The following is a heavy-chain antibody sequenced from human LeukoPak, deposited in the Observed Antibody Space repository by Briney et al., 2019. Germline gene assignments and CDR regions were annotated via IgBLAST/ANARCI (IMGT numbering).Heavy chain of an antibody. J-gene: IGHJ6*02. CDR3: ARNRGSGYQYYYGMDV. CDR1: GYTFTSYG. V-gene: IGHV1-18*01. CDR2: ISAYNGNT. D-gene: IGHD2-15*01. Sequence: ASVKVSCKASGYTFTSYGISWVRQAPGQGLEWMGWISAYNGNTNYAQKLQGRVTMTTDTSTSTAYMELRSLRSDDTAVYYCARNRGSGYQYYYGMDVWGQGTTVTVSS.